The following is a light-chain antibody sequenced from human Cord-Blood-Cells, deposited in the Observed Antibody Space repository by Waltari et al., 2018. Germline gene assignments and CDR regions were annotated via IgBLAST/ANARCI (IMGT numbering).Light chain of an antibody. V-gene: IGLV1-51*01. Sequence: QSVLTQPPSVSAAPGPKVTISRSGSRSNIGNNYFSWYQQLPGTAPKLLIYDNNKRPSGIPDRFSGSKSGTSATLGITGLQTGDEADYYCGTWDSSLSAYVFGTGTKVTVL. CDR3: GTWDSSLSAYV. CDR2: DNN. CDR1: RSNIGNNY. J-gene: IGLJ1*01.